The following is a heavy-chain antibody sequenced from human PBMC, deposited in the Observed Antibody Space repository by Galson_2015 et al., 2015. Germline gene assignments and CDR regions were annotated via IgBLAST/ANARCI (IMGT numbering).Heavy chain of an antibody. J-gene: IGHJ4*02. Sequence: SLRLSCAASRFTFSSYWMHWVRQAPGKGLVWVSRIKGDGSDIRNAYSVKGRFTMSRDNTKKTIQLHMNNLGAEDTAVYCCLRDGDKYDFDFWGQGTLVTVAA. CDR1: RFTFSSYW. CDR3: LRDGDKYDFDF. V-gene: IGHV3-74*01. D-gene: IGHD2-2*01. CDR2: IKGDGSDI.